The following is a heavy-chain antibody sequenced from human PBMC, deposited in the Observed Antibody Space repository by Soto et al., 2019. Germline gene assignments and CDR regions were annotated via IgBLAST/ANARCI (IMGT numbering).Heavy chain of an antibody. CDR3: VKSRGGNNFDCFD. D-gene: IGHD5-12*01. Sequence: GGSLRLSCSASGFTSSSYAMHWVRQAPGKGLEYVSGIRGNGDPPFYADSVKGRFTISRDNSKNTLYLQMSSLSADDTAVYYCVKSRGGNNFDCFDWGQGALVTVSS. CDR1: GFTSSSYA. V-gene: IGHV3-64D*06. CDR2: IRGNGDPP. J-gene: IGHJ4*02.